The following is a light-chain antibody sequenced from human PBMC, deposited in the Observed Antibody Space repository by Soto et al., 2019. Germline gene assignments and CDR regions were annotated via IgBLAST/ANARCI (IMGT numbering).Light chain of an antibody. CDR1: SSNIGAGYE. CDR3: QSYDSSLSALYA. CDR2: GNN. J-gene: IGLJ1*01. V-gene: IGLV1-40*01. Sequence: QSVLTQPPSVSGAPGQRVTISCTGSSSNIGAGYEVHWYQQLPGTAPKLLIYGNNNRPSGVPDRFSGSKSGTSASLAITGLQAEDEADYYCQSYDSSLSALYAFGTGTKVTVL.